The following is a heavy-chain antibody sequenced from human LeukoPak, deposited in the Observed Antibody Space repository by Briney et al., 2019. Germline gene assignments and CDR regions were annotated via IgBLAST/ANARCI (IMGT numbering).Heavy chain of an antibody. Sequence: SETLSLTCSVSGGSISSYYWSWIRQPPGKGLEWIGYIYYSGSTNYNPSLKSRVTISVDTSKNQFSLKLSSVTAADTAVYYCARRRCSGGSCYPYYSDYWGQGTLVTVSS. CDR2: IYYSGST. V-gene: IGHV4-59*08. CDR3: ARRRCSGGSCYPYYSDY. J-gene: IGHJ4*02. CDR1: GGSISSYY. D-gene: IGHD2-15*01.